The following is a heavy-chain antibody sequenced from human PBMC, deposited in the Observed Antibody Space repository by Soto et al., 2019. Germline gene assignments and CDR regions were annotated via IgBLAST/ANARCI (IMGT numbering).Heavy chain of an antibody. D-gene: IGHD1-26*01. Sequence: EVQLAESGGGMVQPGGSLRLSCVASGFTFSSYDMHWVRQAPGKGLEYVSSISSNGGTTYYGNSVKGRFTISRDNSKNTLYLQMGSLMAEDMAVYYCVRRVSGSYDYWGQGTLVTVSS. CDR3: VRRVSGSYDY. J-gene: IGHJ4*02. CDR1: GFTFSSYD. V-gene: IGHV3-64*01. CDR2: ISSNGGTT.